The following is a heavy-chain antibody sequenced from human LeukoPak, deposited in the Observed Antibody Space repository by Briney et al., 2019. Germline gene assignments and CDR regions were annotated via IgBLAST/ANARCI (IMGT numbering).Heavy chain of an antibody. CDR2: IYTSGST. V-gene: IGHV4-4*09. D-gene: IGHD4-17*01. CDR3: ARHMTTVTTFDY. Sequence: PSETLSLTCTVSGGSISSYYWSWIRQPPGKGLEWIGYIYTSGSTNYNPSLKSRVTISVDTSKNQFSLKLSSVTAADTAVYYCARHMTTVTTFDYWGQGTLVTVSS. CDR1: GGSISSYY. J-gene: IGHJ4*02.